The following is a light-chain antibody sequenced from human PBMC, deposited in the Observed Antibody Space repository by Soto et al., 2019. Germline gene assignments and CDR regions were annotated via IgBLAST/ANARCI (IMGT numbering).Light chain of an antibody. J-gene: IGKJ4*01. V-gene: IGKV1-39*01. Sequence: DIQMTQSPSSLSASIGDRVTITCRASQNIRNYLNWYQQKSGKAPELLIYGASSLQSGVPSRFSGSGSGTDFPLTISSLESEDFATYSCQQGHSGLTFGGGTEVDI. CDR2: GAS. CDR1: QNIRNY. CDR3: QQGHSGLT.